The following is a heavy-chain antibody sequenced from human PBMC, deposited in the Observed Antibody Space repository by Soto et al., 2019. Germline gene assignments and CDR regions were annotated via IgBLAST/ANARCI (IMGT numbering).Heavy chain of an antibody. CDR2: IYYSGST. CDR1: GGSISSYY. Sequence: SETLSLPCTVSGGSISSYYWSWIRQPPGKGLEWIGYIYYSGSTNYNPSLKSRVTISVDTSKNQFSLKLSSVTAADTSVYYCAGDGGGGSYCVFDNGGQGPLATISS. V-gene: IGHV4-59*01. D-gene: IGHD1-26*01. CDR3: AGDGGGGSYCVFDN. J-gene: IGHJ4*02.